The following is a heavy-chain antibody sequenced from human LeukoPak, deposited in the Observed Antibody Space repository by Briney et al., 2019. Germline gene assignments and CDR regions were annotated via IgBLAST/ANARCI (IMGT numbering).Heavy chain of an antibody. J-gene: IGHJ4*02. CDR1: GFTFHNYA. CDR3: ARDHVYGGADY. D-gene: IGHD5/OR15-5a*01. Sequence: QPGGSLRLSCAASGFTFHNYAIHWVRQAPGKGLEWVSLTSGDGITTYFADSVKGRFTISRDNSKSSRFLQMNSLRTEDTALYYCARDHVYGGADYWGQGTLVTVSS. CDR2: TSGDGITT. V-gene: IGHV3-43*02.